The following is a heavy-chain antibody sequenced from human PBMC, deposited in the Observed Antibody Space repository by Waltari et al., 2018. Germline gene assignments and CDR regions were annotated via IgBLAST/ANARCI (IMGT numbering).Heavy chain of an antibody. CDR2: MNPNSGNT. D-gene: IGHD3-3*01. Sequence: QVQLVQSGAEVKKPGASVKVSCKASGYTFTSYDINWVRQATGQGLEWMGWMNPNSGNTGYAQKFQGRVTITRNTSISTAYMELSSLRSEDTAVYYCARTLKYYDFWSGYYYYFDYWGQGTLVTVSS. CDR3: ARTLKYYDFWSGYYYYFDY. J-gene: IGHJ4*02. V-gene: IGHV1-8*03. CDR1: GYTFTSYD.